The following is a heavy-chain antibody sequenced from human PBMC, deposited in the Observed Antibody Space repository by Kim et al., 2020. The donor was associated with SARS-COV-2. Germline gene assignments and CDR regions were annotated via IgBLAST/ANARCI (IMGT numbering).Heavy chain of an antibody. J-gene: IGHJ4*02. CDR2: IYTSGST. CDR3: ARGQQCLVA. CDR1: GGSISSGSYY. D-gene: IGHD6-19*01. V-gene: IGHV4-61*02. Sequence: SETLSLTCTVYGGSISSGSYYWSWIRQPAGKGLEWIGRIYTSGSTNYNPSLKSRVTISVDTSKNQFSLKLSSVTAADTAVYYCARGQQCLVAWGQGTLVTVSS.